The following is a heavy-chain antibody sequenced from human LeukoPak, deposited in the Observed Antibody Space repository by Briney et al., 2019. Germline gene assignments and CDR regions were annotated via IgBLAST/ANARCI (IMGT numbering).Heavy chain of an antibody. V-gene: IGHV3-74*01. CDR3: ARSRYSTSSGGFDY. Sequence: GGSLRLSCAASEFTFRDFWMHWVRQAPGKGLVWVSRINSDGSNITYADSVKGRFTISRDNAKNTLYLQMNSLRGEDTAVYYCARSRYSTSSGGFDYWGQGILVTVSS. J-gene: IGHJ4*02. CDR1: EFTFRDFW. CDR2: INSDGSNI. D-gene: IGHD6-6*01.